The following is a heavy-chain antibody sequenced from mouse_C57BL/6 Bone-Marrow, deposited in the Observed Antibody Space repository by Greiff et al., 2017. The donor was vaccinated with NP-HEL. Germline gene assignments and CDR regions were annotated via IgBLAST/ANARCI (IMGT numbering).Heavy chain of an antibody. J-gene: IGHJ4*01. CDR2: IWRGGST. Sequence: QVQLKQSGPGLVQPSQSLSITCTVSGFSLTSYGVHWVRQSPGKGLEWLGVIWRGGSTDYNAAFMSRLSITKDNSKSQVFFKMNSLQADDTAIYYCAKNRFYYGSLYAMDYWGQGTSVTVSS. D-gene: IGHD1-1*01. CDR1: GFSLTSYG. V-gene: IGHV2-5*01. CDR3: AKNRFYYGSLYAMDY.